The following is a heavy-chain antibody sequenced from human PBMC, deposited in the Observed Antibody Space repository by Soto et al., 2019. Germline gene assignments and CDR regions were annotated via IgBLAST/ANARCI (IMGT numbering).Heavy chain of an antibody. Sequence: SETLSLTCTVSGGSISSSLYYGGCIPLPPGKGLEWIGMIYYSGSTYYNPSLKSRVSISIATSKKQFSLQLTSVTAADTAVYYYARRGDAPRYYGLDVWRQGTTVTVS. V-gene: IGHV4-39*01. CDR2: IYYSGST. CDR1: GGSISSSLYY. CDR3: ARRGDAPRYYGLDV. D-gene: IGHD3-10*01. J-gene: IGHJ6*02.